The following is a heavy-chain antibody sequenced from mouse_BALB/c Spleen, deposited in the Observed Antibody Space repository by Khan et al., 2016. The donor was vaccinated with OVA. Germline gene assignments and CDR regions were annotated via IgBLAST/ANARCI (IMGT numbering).Heavy chain of an antibody. V-gene: IGHV9-4*02. CDR2: INTHSGVP. Sequence: QIQLVQSGPELKKPGETVRISCKASGYTFKTAGIQWVQKMPGKGLKWIGWINTHSGVPKYAEDFKGRSAFSLETSVSTTYLQITNLKTEDTATYIGARGGAAYYKDDGGAMEYWGQGTSVTVSS. CDR3: ARGGAAYYKDDGGAMEY. J-gene: IGHJ4*01. CDR1: GYTFKTAG. D-gene: IGHD2-12*01.